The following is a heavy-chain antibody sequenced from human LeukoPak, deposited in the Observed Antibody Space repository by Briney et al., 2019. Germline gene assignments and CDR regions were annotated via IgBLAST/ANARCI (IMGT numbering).Heavy chain of an antibody. J-gene: IGHJ6*03. D-gene: IGHD1-20*01. CDR3: TTESPYNWNYYYMDV. CDR2: IKSKTDGGTT. V-gene: IGHV3-15*01. Sequence: GGSLRLSCAASGFTFSNAWMSWVRQAPGKGLEWVGRIKSKTDGGTTDYAAPVKGRFTISRDDSKNTLYLQMNSLKTEDTAVYYCTTESPYNWNYYYMDVWGKGTTVTVSS. CDR1: GFTFSNAW.